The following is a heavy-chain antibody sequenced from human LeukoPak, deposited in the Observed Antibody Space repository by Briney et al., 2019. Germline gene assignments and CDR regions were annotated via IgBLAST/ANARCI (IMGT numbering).Heavy chain of an antibody. CDR1: GGSITSYY. J-gene: IGHJ4*02. D-gene: IGHD6-19*01. V-gene: IGHV4-59*01. Sequence: SETLSLNCTVSGGSITSYYWSWMRQPPGKGVERIGYIYYSGSTNYIPSLKSRVTISIDTSKNQFSLNLSSVTAADTAVYYCARSWQWLPLDYWGQGTLVTVSS. CDR3: ARSWQWLPLDY. CDR2: IYYSGST.